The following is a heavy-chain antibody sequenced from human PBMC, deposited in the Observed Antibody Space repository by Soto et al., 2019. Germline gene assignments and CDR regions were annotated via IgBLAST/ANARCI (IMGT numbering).Heavy chain of an antibody. J-gene: IGHJ3*02. CDR3: ARDSELVDSSRTFDI. Sequence: HPGGSLRLSCAASGFTFSSYGMHWVRQAPGKGLEWVAVIWYDGSNKYYADSVKGRFTISRDNSKNTLYLQMNSLRAEDKAVYYCARDSELVDSSRTFDIWGQGTMVTVSS. D-gene: IGHD6-13*01. V-gene: IGHV3-33*01. CDR1: GFTFSSYG. CDR2: IWYDGSNK.